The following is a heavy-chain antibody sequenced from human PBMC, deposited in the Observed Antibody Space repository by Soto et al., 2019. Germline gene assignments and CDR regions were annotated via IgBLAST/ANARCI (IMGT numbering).Heavy chain of an antibody. CDR1: GFKFSSYG. V-gene: IGHV3-74*01. CDR3: ARGELWWDS. Sequence: GGSLRLSSAASGFKFSSYGVHWVRQAPGKGLVWVSRISSDGSSTNYADSVKGRFTISRDNAKNTLYLQMNSLRAEDTAVYYCARGELWWDSWGQGTLVTVSS. J-gene: IGHJ4*02. D-gene: IGHD3-10*01. CDR2: ISSDGSST.